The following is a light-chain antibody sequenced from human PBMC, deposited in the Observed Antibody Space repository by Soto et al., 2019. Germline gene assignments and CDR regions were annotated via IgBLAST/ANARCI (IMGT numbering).Light chain of an antibody. Sequence: ESVLTQSPGTLSLSPGEGATLSCRASQSFSSSYLAWYQQKPGQAPRLLIYGASSRATGIPDRFSGSGSGTDFTLTISRLEPEDYAVYYCHHYGSSFGPGTKVDIK. CDR1: QSFSSSY. CDR3: HHYGSS. J-gene: IGKJ3*01. CDR2: GAS. V-gene: IGKV3-20*01.